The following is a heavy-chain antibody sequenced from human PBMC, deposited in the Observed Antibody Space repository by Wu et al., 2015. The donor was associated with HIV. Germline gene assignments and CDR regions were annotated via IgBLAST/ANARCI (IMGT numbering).Heavy chain of an antibody. V-gene: IGHV1-18*01. Sequence: QLVQSGAEVKKPGASVKVSCKASGYAFTNYGITWVRQAPGQGLEWMGWISGYNGNTNYAQKLQGRVTMTTDTSTSTAYMELRSLRSDDTAVYYCARVSITMIVVVINDFDYWGQGTLVTVSS. CDR3: ARVSITMIVVVINDFDY. CDR1: GYAFTNYG. J-gene: IGHJ4*02. D-gene: IGHD3-22*01. CDR2: ISGYNGNT.